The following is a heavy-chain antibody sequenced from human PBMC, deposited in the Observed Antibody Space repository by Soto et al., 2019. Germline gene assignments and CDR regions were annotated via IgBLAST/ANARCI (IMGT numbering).Heavy chain of an antibody. CDR2: IWYDGSNK. CDR1: GFTFSSYG. V-gene: IGHV3-33*01. Sequence: QVQLVESGGGVVQPGRSLRLSCAASGFTFSSYGMHWVRQAPGKGLEWVAVIWYDGSNKYYADSVKGRFTISRDNSKNTLYLQMNSLRAEDTAVYYCARDQTMVRGVIDYWGQGTLVTVSS. D-gene: IGHD3-10*01. J-gene: IGHJ4*02. CDR3: ARDQTMVRGVIDY.